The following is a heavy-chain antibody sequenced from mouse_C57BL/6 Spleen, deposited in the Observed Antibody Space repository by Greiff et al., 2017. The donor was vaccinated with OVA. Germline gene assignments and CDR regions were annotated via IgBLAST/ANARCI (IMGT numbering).Heavy chain of an antibody. J-gene: IGHJ1*03. V-gene: IGHV1-15*01. CDR2: IDPETGGT. CDR3: TRRRIDYNKSDWYFDD. D-gene: IGHD2-5*01. CDR1: GYTFTDYE. Sequence: QVQLKESGAELVRPGASVTLSCKASGYTFTDYEMHWVKQTPVHGLEWIGAIDPETGGTAYNQKFKGKAILTAAKSSSTASMQLLSLTSEDSALYYGTRRRIDYNKSDWYFDDWGTGTTVTVSS.